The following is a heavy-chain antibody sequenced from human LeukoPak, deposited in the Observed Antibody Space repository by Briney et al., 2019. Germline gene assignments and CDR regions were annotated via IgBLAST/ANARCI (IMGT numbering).Heavy chain of an antibody. J-gene: IGHJ4*02. CDR3: ARHSDRTVADA. CDR1: GYSFISYW. V-gene: IGHV5-51*01. Sequence: GESLMIYCKGSGYSFISYWIAWVGQLPGEGLEWMGIIFPGDSDTRYSPSFQGLVTISADKSISTAYLQWSSLKASDTAMYYCARHSDRTVADAWGQGTLVTVSS. D-gene: IGHD6-19*01. CDR2: IFPGDSDT.